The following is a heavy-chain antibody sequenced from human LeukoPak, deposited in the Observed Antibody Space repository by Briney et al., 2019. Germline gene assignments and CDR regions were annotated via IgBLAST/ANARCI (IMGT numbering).Heavy chain of an antibody. D-gene: IGHD3-3*01. CDR3: ARQKPAVDDFWSGSQGYDAFDI. Sequence: SETLSLTCTVSSGSISSSSYYWGWIRQPPGKGLEWIGSLYYSGSTYYNPSLKSRVTISVDTSKNHFSLKLSSVTAADTSVYYCARQKPAVDDFWSGSQGYDAFDIWGQGTMVTVSS. CDR1: SGSISSSSYY. CDR2: LYYSGST. V-gene: IGHV4-39*01. J-gene: IGHJ3*02.